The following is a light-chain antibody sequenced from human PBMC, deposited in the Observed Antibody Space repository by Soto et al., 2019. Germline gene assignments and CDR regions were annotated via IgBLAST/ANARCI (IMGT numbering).Light chain of an antibody. CDR1: QSISSW. CDR2: DAS. CDR3: QQYNSYSRT. J-gene: IGKJ1*01. Sequence: DFQMTQSPSTLSASVGDRVTITCRASQSISSWLAWYQQKPGKAPKLLIYDASSLESGVPSRFSGSGSGTEFTLSISSLQPDDFATYYCQQYNSYSRTFGQGNKVEIK. V-gene: IGKV1-5*01.